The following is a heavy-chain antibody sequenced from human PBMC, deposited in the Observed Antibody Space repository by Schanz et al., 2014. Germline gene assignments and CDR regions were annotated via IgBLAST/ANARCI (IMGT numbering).Heavy chain of an antibody. CDR1: GYTFTGYY. D-gene: IGHD2-2*01. V-gene: IGHV1-2*02. J-gene: IGHJ4*02. CDR2: INPNSGET. CDR3: AAHETLSTTACYPS. Sequence: QVQLLQSGAEVKKPGASVKVSCKASGYTFTGYYMHWVRQAPGQGLEWMGWINPNSGETNYEQKFKGRVTLTSDTSISTAFMELSGLTSDDTAVYYCAAHETLSTTACYPSWGQGTLVAVSS.